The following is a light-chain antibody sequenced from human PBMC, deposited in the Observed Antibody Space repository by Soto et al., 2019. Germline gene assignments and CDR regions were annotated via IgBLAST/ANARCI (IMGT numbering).Light chain of an antibody. V-gene: IGLV2-14*01. CDR2: EVS. Sequence: QSALTQPASVSGSPGQSITISCTGTSSDVGLFNYVSWYQQHPGKAPKLMISEVSNRPSGVSNRFSGSKSGNTASLTISGLQSEDEADYYCSSYTSASPLFVFGTGTKLTVL. CDR1: SSDVGLFNY. J-gene: IGLJ1*01. CDR3: SSYTSASPLFV.